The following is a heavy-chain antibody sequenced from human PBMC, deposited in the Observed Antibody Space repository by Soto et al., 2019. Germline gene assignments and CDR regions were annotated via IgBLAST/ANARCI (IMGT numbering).Heavy chain of an antibody. V-gene: IGHV4-39*01. CDR3: ARQHTWNYVRWFDP. D-gene: IGHD1-7*01. CDR1: GGSLRSTGYY. Sequence: HLPLQESGPGLVKPSETLSLTCTVSGGSLRSTGYYGGWLRQPPGKGLEWIGSIYYSGSTYYNPSLKSRVSMSVDSSKNQFSLRLSSVTAADTAIYYCARQHTWNYVRWFDPWGQGILVTVSS. CDR2: IYYSGST. J-gene: IGHJ5*02.